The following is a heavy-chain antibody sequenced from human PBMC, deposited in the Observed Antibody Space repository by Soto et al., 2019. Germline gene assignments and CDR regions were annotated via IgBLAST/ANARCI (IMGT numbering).Heavy chain of an antibody. Sequence: EVQLLESGGGLVQPGGSLRLSCAASGFTFSSYAMSWVRQAPGKGLEWGSAISGSGGSTYYADSVKGRFTISRDNSKNTLYLQMNSLRAEDTAVYYCAKDRQYFDWLSLLGNWGQGTLVTVSS. V-gene: IGHV3-23*01. CDR1: GFTFSSYA. CDR3: AKDRQYFDWLSLLGN. J-gene: IGHJ4*02. CDR2: ISGSGGST. D-gene: IGHD3-9*01.